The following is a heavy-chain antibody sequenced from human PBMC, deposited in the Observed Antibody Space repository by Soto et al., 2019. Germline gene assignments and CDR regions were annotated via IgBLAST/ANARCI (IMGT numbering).Heavy chain of an antibody. Sequence: VQLVESGGGVVQPGRSLRLSCAASGFTFSDYAMHWVRQAPGKGLEWVAVVYHDGRNTHYADSVKGRFTISKDSSKNTVSMEMTSLRAEEKAVYYCAKGGRQWLVTSDFNYGGQGAMVTVAS. CDR3: AKGGRQWLVTSDFNY. CDR1: GFTFSDYA. D-gene: IGHD6-19*01. CDR2: VYHDGRNT. V-gene: IGHV3-30*18. J-gene: IGHJ4*02.